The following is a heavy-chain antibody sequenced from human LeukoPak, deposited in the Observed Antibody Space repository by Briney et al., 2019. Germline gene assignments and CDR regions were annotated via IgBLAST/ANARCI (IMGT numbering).Heavy chain of an antibody. CDR3: ARAAGDYYGSGSQEPYYYYYMDV. Sequence: ASVKVSCKASGYTFTSYGISWVRQAPGQGLEWMGWISAYNGNTNYAQKLQGRVTMTTDTSTSTAYMELRSLRSDDTAVYYCARAAGDYYGSGSQEPYYYYYMDVWGKGTTVTVSS. V-gene: IGHV1-18*01. J-gene: IGHJ6*03. CDR2: ISAYNGNT. D-gene: IGHD3-10*01. CDR1: GYTFTSYG.